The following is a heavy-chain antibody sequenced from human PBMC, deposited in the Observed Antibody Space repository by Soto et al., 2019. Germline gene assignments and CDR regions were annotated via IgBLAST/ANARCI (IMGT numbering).Heavy chain of an antibody. CDR2: VFHTGNT. D-gene: IGHD7-27*01. V-gene: IGHV4-4*02. CDR3: ARKAWVRFDY. CDR1: GDSISSSVW. Sequence: SETLSLTCAVSGDSISSSVWWTWVRQPPGKGLEWIGEVFHTGNTNYNPSLKSRVTMSVDKSTNEFSLKVTSVTAADTAIYYFARKAWVRFDYWGQGALVTVSS. J-gene: IGHJ4*02.